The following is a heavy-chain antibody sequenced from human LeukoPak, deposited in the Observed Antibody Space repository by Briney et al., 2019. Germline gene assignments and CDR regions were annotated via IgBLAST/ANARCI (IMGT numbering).Heavy chain of an antibody. Sequence: SETLSLTCTVSGGSISSYYWSWIRQPPGKGLEWIGYIYYSRSTNYNPSLKSRVTISVDTSKNRFSLKLSSVTAADTAVYYCARHPLYDLWGQGTLVTVSS. CDR3: ARHPLYDL. D-gene: IGHD3-16*01. CDR2: IYYSRST. J-gene: IGHJ4*02. CDR1: GGSISSYY. V-gene: IGHV4-59*08.